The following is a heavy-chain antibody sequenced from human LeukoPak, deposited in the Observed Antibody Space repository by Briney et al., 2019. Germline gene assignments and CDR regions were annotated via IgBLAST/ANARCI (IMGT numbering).Heavy chain of an antibody. V-gene: IGHV1-18*04. Sequence: ASVKVSCQASGYTFTSYGISWVRQAPGQGLEWMGCISAYNGNTNYAQKLQGRVTMTTDTSTSTAYMELRSLRSDDTAVYYCARVVRGSDYYYYGMDVWGKGTTVTVSS. D-gene: IGHD3-10*01. CDR3: ARVVRGSDYYYYGMDV. CDR1: GYTFTSYG. J-gene: IGHJ6*04. CDR2: ISAYNGNT.